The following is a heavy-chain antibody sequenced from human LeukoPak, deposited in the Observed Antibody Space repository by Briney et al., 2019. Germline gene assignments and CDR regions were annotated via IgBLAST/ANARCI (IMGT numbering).Heavy chain of an antibody. CDR1: GASIARDDYY. J-gene: IGHJ5*02. V-gene: IGHV4-31*03. CDR2: IYYSGTT. CDR3: ARAICNSGGGCYIRFDP. Sequence: SETLSLTCTVSGASIARDDYYWSWIRRLPGKGLEWIGYIYYSGTTYYNPSLNSRLTISVDTSKNPFSLNLGSVTAADTAVYYCARAICNSGGGCYIRFDPWGHGTLVTVSS. D-gene: IGHD2/OR15-2a*01.